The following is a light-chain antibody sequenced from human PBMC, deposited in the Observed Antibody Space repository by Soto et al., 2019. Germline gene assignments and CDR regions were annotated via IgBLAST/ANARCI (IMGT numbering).Light chain of an antibody. Sequence: QSVLTQPPSVSGAPGQRVTISCTGSSSNIGAGYDVYWYQQLPGTAPKLLIYGNSNRPSGVPDRFSGSKSGTSASLAITGLQAEDEADYYCQSYDSSLSGLVVFGGGTQLTVL. CDR2: GNS. CDR1: SSNIGAGYD. J-gene: IGLJ2*01. CDR3: QSYDSSLSGLVV. V-gene: IGLV1-40*01.